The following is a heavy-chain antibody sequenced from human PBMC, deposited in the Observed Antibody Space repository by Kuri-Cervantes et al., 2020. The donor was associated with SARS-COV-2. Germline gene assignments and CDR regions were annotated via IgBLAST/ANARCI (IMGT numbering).Heavy chain of an antibody. D-gene: IGHD7-27*01. Sequence: SETLSLTCAVSGYSISSGYYWGWIRQPPGKGLEWIGSIYHSGSTYYNPSLKSRVTISVDTSKNQFSLKLSSVTAADTAVYYCARDLAWGGYYMDVWGKGTTVTVSS. V-gene: IGHV4-38-2*02. J-gene: IGHJ6*03. CDR2: IYHSGST. CDR3: ARDLAWGGYYMDV. CDR1: GYSISSGYY.